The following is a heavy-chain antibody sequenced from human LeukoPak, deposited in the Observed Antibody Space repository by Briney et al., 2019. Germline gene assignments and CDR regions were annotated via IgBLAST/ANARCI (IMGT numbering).Heavy chain of an antibody. V-gene: IGHV3-7*01. CDR1: AFSFTTHY. CDR2: INPDIIEK. D-gene: IGHD2-21*01. CDR3: ARDPAYGALDI. J-gene: IGHJ3*02. Sequence: RGSLRLSCVAPAFSFTTHYMSWVRQAPGEGLEWVAIINPDIIEKSYVDSVKGRFTISRDNSDNLLYLKMNNLRAEDTTFYYCARDPAYGALDIWGRGTVVTVSS.